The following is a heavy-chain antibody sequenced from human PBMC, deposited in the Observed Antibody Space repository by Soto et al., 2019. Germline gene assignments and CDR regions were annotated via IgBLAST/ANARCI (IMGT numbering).Heavy chain of an antibody. J-gene: IGHJ5*02. CDR3: ARVEDSSSWFNWFDP. D-gene: IGHD6-13*01. CDR2: MNPNSGNT. Sequence: ASVKVSCKASGYTFTSYDINWVRQATGQGLEWMGWMNPNSGNTGYAQKFQGRVTMTRNTSISTAYMELSSLRSEDTAVYYCARVEDSSSWFNWFDPWGQGTPVTVSS. CDR1: GYTFTSYD. V-gene: IGHV1-8*01.